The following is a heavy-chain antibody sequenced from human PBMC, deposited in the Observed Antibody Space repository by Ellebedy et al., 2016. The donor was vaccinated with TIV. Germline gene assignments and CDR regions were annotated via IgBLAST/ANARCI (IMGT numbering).Heavy chain of an antibody. Sequence: ASVKVSCKASGYTFTGYYIHWVRQAPGQGLEWMGWIKPSTGGTNYAQKFQGRGTMSRDTSITTAYMELSRLTSYDTAVYYCARDVGYSYGGGAFDYWGQGTLVSVSS. CDR3: ARDVGYSYGGGAFDY. CDR1: GYTFTGYY. CDR2: IKPSTGGT. D-gene: IGHD5-18*01. J-gene: IGHJ4*02. V-gene: IGHV1-2*02.